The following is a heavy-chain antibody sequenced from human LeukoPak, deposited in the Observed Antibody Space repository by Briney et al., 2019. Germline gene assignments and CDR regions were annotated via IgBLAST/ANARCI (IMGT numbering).Heavy chain of an antibody. V-gene: IGHV4-61*02. Sequence: SETLSLTCTVSGDSISSGDYYWSWIRQPAGKALEWIGRISSSGSTNYNPSLKSRVTISVDTSKNQFSLKLSSVTAADTAVYFCARGPYSYDSSGAFDIWGQGTMVTVSS. CDR3: ARGPYSYDSSGAFDI. CDR1: GDSISSGDYY. D-gene: IGHD3-22*01. J-gene: IGHJ3*02. CDR2: ISSSGST.